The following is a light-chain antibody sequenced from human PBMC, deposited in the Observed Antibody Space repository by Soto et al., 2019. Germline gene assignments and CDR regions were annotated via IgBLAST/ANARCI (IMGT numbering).Light chain of an antibody. Sequence: QPVLTQPPSVSGAPGQTVSISCTGSSSNIGAHYEVHWYQQLPGTAPKLLIYRNNQRPSGVPDRFSGSKSGTSASLAISGLRSEDEADYYCAAWDDSLNGRGVVFGGGTKLTVL. J-gene: IGLJ2*01. CDR3: AAWDDSLNGRGVV. CDR1: SSNIGAHY. CDR2: RNN. V-gene: IGLV1-47*01.